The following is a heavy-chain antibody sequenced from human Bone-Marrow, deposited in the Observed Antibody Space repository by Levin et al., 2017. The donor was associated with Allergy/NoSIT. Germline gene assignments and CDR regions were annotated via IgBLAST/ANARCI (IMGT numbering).Heavy chain of an antibody. D-gene: IGHD5-24*01. CDR1: GGSISSDNYY. V-gene: IGHV4-30-4*01. CDR3: ARVRDGYNFGDYYFDA. CDR2: TYYNGST. J-gene: IGHJ4*02. Sequence: ASETLSLTCTVSGGSISSDNYYWTWIRQPPGKGLECIGYTYYNGSTYYNPSLKSRVTISVDTSKNQFSLKLDSVTAADTAVYYCARVRDGYNFGDYYFDAWGQGTLVIVSS.